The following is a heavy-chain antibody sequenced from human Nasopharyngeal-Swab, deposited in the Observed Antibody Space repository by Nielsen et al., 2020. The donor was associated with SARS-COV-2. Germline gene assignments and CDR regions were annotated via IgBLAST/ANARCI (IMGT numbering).Heavy chain of an antibody. J-gene: IGHJ4*02. CDR3: TTRRLWFGELLMSDY. V-gene: IGHV3-15*01. CDR2: IKSKTDGGTT. D-gene: IGHD3-10*01. Sequence: GESLKISCEDYGFNFSNAWMSWVRQAPGKGLEWVGRIKSKTDGGTTDYAAPVKGRFTISRDDSKNTLYLQMNSLKTEDTAVYYCTTRRLWFGELLMSDYWGQGTLVTVSS. CDR1: GFNFSNAW.